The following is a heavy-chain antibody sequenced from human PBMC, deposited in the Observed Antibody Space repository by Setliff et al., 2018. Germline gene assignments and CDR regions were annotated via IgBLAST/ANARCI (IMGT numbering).Heavy chain of an antibody. CDR3: ARGPSTDTDS. J-gene: IGHJ4*02. V-gene: IGHV1-69*13. Sequence: SVKVSCKASGGTFSIFVFSWVRQAPGQGLEWMGGIIPMFDKARYAQKFQGRVTITADESTTTVFMELSNLRSEDTAVYFCARGPSTDTDSWGQGTLVTVSS. D-gene: IGHD4-4*01. CDR1: GGTFSIFV. CDR2: IIPMFDKA.